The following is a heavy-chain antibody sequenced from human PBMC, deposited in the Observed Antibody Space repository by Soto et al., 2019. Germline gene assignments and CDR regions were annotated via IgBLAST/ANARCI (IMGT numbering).Heavy chain of an antibody. Sequence: QVQLVQSGAEVKKPGASVKVSCKVSGYTLTELSMHWVRQAPGKGLEWMGGFDPEDGETIYAQKFQGRVTMTEDTSTDTAYMDLSSLRSEDTAVYYCATDLGRAAAGSRSGDYWGQGTLVTVSS. CDR2: FDPEDGET. CDR1: GYTLTELS. CDR3: ATDLGRAAAGSRSGDY. J-gene: IGHJ4*02. D-gene: IGHD6-13*01. V-gene: IGHV1-24*01.